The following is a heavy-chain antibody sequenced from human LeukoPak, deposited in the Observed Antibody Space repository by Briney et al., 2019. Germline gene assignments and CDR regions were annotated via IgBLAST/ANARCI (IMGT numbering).Heavy chain of an antibody. CDR3: VRGRYSSGWFKDKNWFDP. Sequence: PSETLSLICAVSGHAISRGGYAWNWIRQPPGKGLEWIEYIYHSGTTYYNPSLKSRATISVDTSKNQFSLKLSSVTAADTAVYYCVRGRYSSGWFKDKNWFDPWGQGIPVTVSS. J-gene: IGHJ5*02. V-gene: IGHV4-30-4*07. CDR2: IYHSGTT. D-gene: IGHD6-19*01. CDR1: GHAISRGGYA.